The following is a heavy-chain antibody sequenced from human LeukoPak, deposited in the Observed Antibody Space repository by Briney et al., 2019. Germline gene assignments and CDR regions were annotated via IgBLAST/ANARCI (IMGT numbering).Heavy chain of an antibody. D-gene: IGHD3-22*01. CDR2: IYYSGST. J-gene: IGHJ4*02. CDR3: MRSYYYDSSGYSIDY. Sequence: SETLSLTCTVSGGSISSSGYYWGWIRQPPGKGLEWIGSIYYSGSTYYNPSLKSRVTISVDTSKNQFSLKLSSVTAADTAVYYCMRSYYYDSSGYSIDYWGQGTLVSVSS. CDR1: GGSISSSGYY. V-gene: IGHV4-39*01.